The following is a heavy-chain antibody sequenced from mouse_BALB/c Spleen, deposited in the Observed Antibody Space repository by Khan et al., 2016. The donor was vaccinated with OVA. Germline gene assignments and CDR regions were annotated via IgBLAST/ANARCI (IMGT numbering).Heavy chain of an antibody. CDR3: ARWFAY. CDR1: GYSITSDYA. J-gene: IGHJ3*01. CDR2: MHYSGST. V-gene: IGHV3-2*02. Sequence: EVQLQESGPGLVKPSQSLSLTCTVTGYSITSDYAWNWIRQFPENKLEWMGYMHYSGSTSYNPSLKSRISITRDSSKNQFFLHLNSVTSEDTATYYCARWFAYWCQGTLVTVSA.